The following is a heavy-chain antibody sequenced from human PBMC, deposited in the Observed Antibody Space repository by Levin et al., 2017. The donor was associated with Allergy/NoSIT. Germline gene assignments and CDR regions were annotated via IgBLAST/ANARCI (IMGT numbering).Heavy chain of an antibody. CDR2: LNQDGSER. CDR1: GFPFTSNW. CDR3: VRHLALSA. V-gene: IGHV3-7*03. D-gene: IGHD1-26*01. Sequence: LSLTCAASGFPFTSNWMSWVRQVPGKGLEWVANLNQDGSERNYVDSVKGRFTISRDNAKNSLYLQMNNLRAEDTALYYCVRHLALSAWGQGTLVTVSS. J-gene: IGHJ5*02.